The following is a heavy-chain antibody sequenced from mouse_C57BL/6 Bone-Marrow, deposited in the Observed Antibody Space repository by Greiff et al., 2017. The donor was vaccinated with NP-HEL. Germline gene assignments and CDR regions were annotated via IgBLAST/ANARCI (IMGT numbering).Heavy chain of an antibody. CDR1: GYTFTSYW. CDR3: ARSGGLTGTEDY. J-gene: IGHJ2*01. V-gene: IGHV1-55*01. CDR2: IYPGSGST. Sequence: QVQLQQPGAELVKPGASVKMSCKASGYTFTSYWITWVKQRPGQGLEWIGDIYPGSGSTNYNEKFKSKATLTVDTAASTAYMQLSSLTSEDSAVYYCARSGGLTGTEDYWGQGTTLTVSS. D-gene: IGHD4-1*01.